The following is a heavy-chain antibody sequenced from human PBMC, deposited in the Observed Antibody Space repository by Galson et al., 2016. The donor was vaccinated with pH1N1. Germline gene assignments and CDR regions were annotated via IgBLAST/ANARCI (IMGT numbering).Heavy chain of an antibody. D-gene: IGHD1-26*01. CDR1: GGSINSDSYY. V-gene: IGHV4-61*02. CDR3: ARGAAHTGTYYVAFDT. J-gene: IGHJ3*02. CDR2: IYTSGGT. Sequence: TLSLTCTVSGGSINSDSYYWSWIRQPAGKGLEWIGRIYTSGGTNHNPSLKSRVTISVDTSKNHFSLKLSSVTAADTAVYYCARGAAHTGTYYVAFDTWGQGTIVTVSS.